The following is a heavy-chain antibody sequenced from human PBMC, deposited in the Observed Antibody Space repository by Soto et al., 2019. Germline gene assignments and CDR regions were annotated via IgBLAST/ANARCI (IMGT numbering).Heavy chain of an antibody. D-gene: IGHD3-16*01. V-gene: IGHV4-31*03. CDR2: IYYSGST. Sequence: SETLSLTCTVSGGSISSGGYYWSWIRQHPGKGLEWIGYIYYSGSTYYNPSLKSRVTISVDASKNQFSLKLSSVTAADTAVYYCARLSSVRFGELWDDYWGQGTLVTVSS. CDR1: GGSISSGGYY. CDR3: ARLSSVRFGELWDDY. J-gene: IGHJ4*02.